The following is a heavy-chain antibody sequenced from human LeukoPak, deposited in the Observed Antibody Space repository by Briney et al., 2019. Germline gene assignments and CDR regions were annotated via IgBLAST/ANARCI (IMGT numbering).Heavy chain of an antibody. Sequence: NSSETLSLTCTVSGVSISSSSYYWSWIRQPPGKGLEWIGYIYYSGSTNYNPSLKSRVTISVDTSKNQFSLKLSSVTAADTAVYYCARGDTVVTPWYFDYWGQGTLVTVSS. J-gene: IGHJ4*02. D-gene: IGHD4-23*01. CDR2: IYYSGST. V-gene: IGHV4-61*01. CDR1: GVSISSSSYY. CDR3: ARGDTVVTPWYFDY.